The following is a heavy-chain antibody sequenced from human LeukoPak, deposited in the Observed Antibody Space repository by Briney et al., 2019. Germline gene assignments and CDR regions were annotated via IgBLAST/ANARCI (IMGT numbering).Heavy chain of an antibody. CDR1: GFTFSSYG. J-gene: IGHJ6*02. CDR2: ISYDGSNK. V-gene: IGHV3-30*03. D-gene: IGHD6-13*01. CDR3: AREVSPGLIAAAGNEYYYYYGMDV. Sequence: PGRSLRLSCAASGFTFSSYGMHWVRQAPGKGLEWVAVISYDGSNKYYADSVKGRFTISRDNAKNSLYLQMNSLRAEDTAVYYCAREVSPGLIAAAGNEYYYYYGMDVWGQGTTVTVSS.